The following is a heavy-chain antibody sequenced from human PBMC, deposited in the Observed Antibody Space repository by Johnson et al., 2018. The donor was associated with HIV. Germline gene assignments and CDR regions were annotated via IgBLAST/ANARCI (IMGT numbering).Heavy chain of an antibody. J-gene: IGHJ3*02. Sequence: EQLVESGGGLVQPGGSLRLSCAASGFTFSTYAMSWVRQAPGKGPEWVSAFTPSGGGPYYANSVKARFPISRHNSKNTLYLQLNSRRAEDTAVFYCAKHLSTLVDAFDIWGKGTMVTVSS. D-gene: IGHD3-16*01. CDR1: GFTFSTYA. CDR2: FTPSGGGP. CDR3: AKHLSTLVDAFDI. V-gene: IGHV3-23*04.